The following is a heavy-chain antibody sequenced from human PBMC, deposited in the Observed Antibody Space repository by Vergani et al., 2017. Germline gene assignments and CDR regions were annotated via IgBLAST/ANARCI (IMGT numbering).Heavy chain of an antibody. CDR1: GFTFSDYY. J-gene: IGHJ3*02. CDR2: ISSSGSTI. D-gene: IGHD3-3*01. CDR3: AIDFWSGYYHRASGAFDI. Sequence: QVQLVESGGGLVKPGGSLRLSCAASGFTFSDYYMSWIRQAPGKGLEWVSYISSSGSTIYYADSVKGRFTISRDNAKNSLYLQMNSLRAEDTAVYYCAIDFWSGYYHRASGAFDIWGQGTMVTVSS. V-gene: IGHV3-11*01.